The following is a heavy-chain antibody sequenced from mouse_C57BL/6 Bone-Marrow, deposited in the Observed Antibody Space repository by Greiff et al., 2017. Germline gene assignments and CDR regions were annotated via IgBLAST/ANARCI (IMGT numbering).Heavy chain of an antibody. Sequence: VKLVESGAELARPGASVKLSCKASGYTFTSYGISWVKQRTGQGLAWIGEIYPRSGNTYYNEKFKGKATLTADKSSSTAYMELRSLTSEDSAVYFCASWGGNPHYYAMDYWGQGTSVTVSS. J-gene: IGHJ4*01. V-gene: IGHV1-81*01. CDR2: IYPRSGNT. CDR1: GYTFTSYG. CDR3: ASWGGNPHYYAMDY. D-gene: IGHD2-1*01.